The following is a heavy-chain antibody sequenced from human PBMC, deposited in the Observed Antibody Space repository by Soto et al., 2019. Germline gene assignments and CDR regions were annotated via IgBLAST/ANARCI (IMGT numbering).Heavy chain of an antibody. V-gene: IGHV3-23*01. D-gene: IGHD6-13*01. Sequence: GGSLRLSCAASGFTFNNYAMSWDRQAPGKGLAWVSAISGGVGSTYYADSVKGRFTISRDNSKNTLYLQMNSLRAEDTALYYCAKDIKLGTYSSRRTTVWGGMDVWGQWTPVTV. CDR3: AKDIKLGTYSSRRTTVWGGMDV. J-gene: IGHJ6*02. CDR2: ISGGVGST. CDR1: GFTFNNYA.